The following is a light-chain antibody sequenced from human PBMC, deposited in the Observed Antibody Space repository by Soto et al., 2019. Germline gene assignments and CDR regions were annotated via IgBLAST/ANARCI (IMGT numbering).Light chain of an antibody. CDR2: KAS. CDR1: QSIGSW. Sequence: DIQMTQSPSTLSASVGDRVTITCRASQSIGSWLAWYQQKPGKAPKLLIYKASSLESGVPSRFSGSGSGTEFTLNISSLQPDDFATYYCQQYNSYWTFGQGTKVDVK. V-gene: IGKV1-5*03. J-gene: IGKJ1*01. CDR3: QQYNSYWT.